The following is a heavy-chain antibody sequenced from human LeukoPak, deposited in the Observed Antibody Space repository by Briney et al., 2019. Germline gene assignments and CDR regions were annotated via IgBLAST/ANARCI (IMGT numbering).Heavy chain of an antibody. J-gene: IGHJ4*02. V-gene: IGHV3-53*01. CDR3: ASWPVGWYGEDS. Sequence: GSLRLSCAASGFTFSTYKINWVRQAPGKGLEWVSVIYGGGSTYYADSVKGRFTISRDTPKNTLYLQMNSLRVEDTAVYYCASWPVGWYGEDSWGQGTLVTVSS. CDR1: GFTFSTYK. D-gene: IGHD6-19*01. CDR2: IYGGGST.